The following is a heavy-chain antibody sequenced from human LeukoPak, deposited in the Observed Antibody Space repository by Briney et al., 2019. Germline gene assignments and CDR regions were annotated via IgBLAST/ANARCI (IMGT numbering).Heavy chain of an antibody. J-gene: IGHJ4*02. Sequence: PGGSLRLSCAASGFTFSSYWMHWVRQAPGKGLVWVSRINSYGSSTSYADSVKGRFTISRDNAKNTLYPQMNSLRAEDTAVYYCARDKEDSSGFPLGYWGQGTLVTVSS. V-gene: IGHV3-74*01. CDR1: GFTFSSYW. D-gene: IGHD3-22*01. CDR2: INSYGSST. CDR3: ARDKEDSSGFPLGY.